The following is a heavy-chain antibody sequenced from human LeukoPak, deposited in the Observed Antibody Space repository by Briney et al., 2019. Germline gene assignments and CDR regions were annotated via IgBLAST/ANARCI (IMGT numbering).Heavy chain of an antibody. Sequence: GESLKISCKGSGYSFTSYWISWVRQMPGKGLELMGRIDPSDSYTNYSPSFQGHVTISADKSISTAYLQWSSLKASDTAMYYCARHLVWFGELSGWFDPWGQGTLVTVSS. CDR2: IDPSDSYT. V-gene: IGHV5-10-1*01. CDR3: ARHLVWFGELSGWFDP. D-gene: IGHD3-10*01. J-gene: IGHJ5*02. CDR1: GYSFTSYW.